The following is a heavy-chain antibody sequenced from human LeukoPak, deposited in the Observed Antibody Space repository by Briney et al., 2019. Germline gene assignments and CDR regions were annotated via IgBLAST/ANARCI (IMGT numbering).Heavy chain of an antibody. CDR1: GFTFSSYA. J-gene: IGHJ4*02. D-gene: IGHD4-17*01. CDR3: AKQTTVTFLDY. Sequence: GGSLRLSCAASGFTFSSYAMSWVRQAPGKGLEWVSAISGGGGRIYYADSVKGRVTISRDNSKNTLYLQMNSLTAEDTAVYYCAKQTTVTFLDYWGQGTLVTVSS. CDR2: ISGGGGRI. V-gene: IGHV3-23*01.